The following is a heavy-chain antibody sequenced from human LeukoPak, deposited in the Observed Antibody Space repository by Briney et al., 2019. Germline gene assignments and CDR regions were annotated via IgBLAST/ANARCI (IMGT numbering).Heavy chain of an antibody. CDR2: INPNSGGT. CDR3: ASRDGYNPSVDY. V-gene: IGHV1-2*02. Sequence: ASVKVSCRASGYTFTGYYMHWVRQAPGQGLEWMGWINPNSGGTNYAQKFQGRVTMTRDTSISTAYMELSRLRSDDTAVYYCASRDGYNPSVDYWGQGTLVTVSS. CDR1: GYTFTGYY. D-gene: IGHD5-24*01. J-gene: IGHJ4*02.